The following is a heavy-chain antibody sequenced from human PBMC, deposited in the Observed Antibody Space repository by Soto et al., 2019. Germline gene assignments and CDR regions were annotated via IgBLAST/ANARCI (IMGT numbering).Heavy chain of an antibody. Sequence: PGGSLRLSCAASGFTFSTYAMTWVRQAPGKGLEWVSVISGSGDGTYHAGSVKGRFTTSRDNSKNTLFLEMNSLRDEDTAIYYCAKAMASPLGIYFFDSWGQGTPVTVSS. CDR2: ISGSGDGT. CDR3: AKAMASPLGIYFFDS. CDR1: GFTFSTYA. V-gene: IGHV3-23*01. D-gene: IGHD1-26*01. J-gene: IGHJ4*02.